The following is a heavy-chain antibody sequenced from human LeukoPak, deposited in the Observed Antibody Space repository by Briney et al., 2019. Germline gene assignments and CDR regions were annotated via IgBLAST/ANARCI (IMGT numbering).Heavy chain of an antibody. CDR1: GGSISSYY. Sequence: PSETLSLTCTVSGGSISSYYWSLIRQPAGKGLEWIGRYYTSGSTNYNPSLKSRVTMSVDTSKNQFSLKLSSVTAADTAVYYCARDSPRYCSGGSCYSYMSAFDIWGQGTMVTVSS. CDR2: YYTSGST. V-gene: IGHV4-4*07. CDR3: ARDSPRYCSGGSCYSYMSAFDI. J-gene: IGHJ3*02. D-gene: IGHD2-15*01.